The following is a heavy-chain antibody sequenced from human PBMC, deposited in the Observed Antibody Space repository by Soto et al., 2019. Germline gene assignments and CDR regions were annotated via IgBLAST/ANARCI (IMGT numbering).Heavy chain of an antibody. CDR2: ITGDTNRI. D-gene: IGHD6-19*01. V-gene: IGHV3-48*02. J-gene: IGHJ4*02. CDR3: ARSVEGHFYY. Sequence: EVQLVESGGGLVQPGGSLRLSCAASGFRFSIYSMNWVRQAPGKGLEWSAYITGDTNRIKYADSVKGRFTISRDNAKNSVYLQGNSLRDEGTAVYYCARSVEGHFYYWGQGTLVTVSS. CDR1: GFRFSIYS.